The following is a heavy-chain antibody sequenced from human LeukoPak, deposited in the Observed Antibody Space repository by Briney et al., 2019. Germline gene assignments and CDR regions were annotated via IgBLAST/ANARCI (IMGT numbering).Heavy chain of an antibody. CDR3: ARDGLYCSGDSCYPYYFDS. D-gene: IGHD2-15*01. J-gene: IGHJ4*02. Sequence: ASVKVSCKASGYTFSGYYMHWVRQAPGQGLEWMGFINPNSGGTNYAQKFQGRVTMTRDTSISTAYMELSRLRSDDTAVHYCARDGLYCSGDSCYPYYFDSWGQGTLVTVSS. V-gene: IGHV1-2*02. CDR2: INPNSGGT. CDR1: GYTFSGYY.